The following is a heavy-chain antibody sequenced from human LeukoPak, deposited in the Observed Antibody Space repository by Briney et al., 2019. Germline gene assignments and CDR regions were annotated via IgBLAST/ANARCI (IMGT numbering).Heavy chain of an antibody. D-gene: IGHD3-22*01. J-gene: IGHJ4*02. Sequence: GGSLRLSCAASGFTFSSYGMHWVRQAPGKGLEWVAVISYDGSNKYYADSVKGRFTISRDNPKNTLYLQMNSLRAEDTAVYYCARVKGGDYYDSSGYPDYWGQGTLVTVSS. CDR1: GFTFSSYG. CDR2: ISYDGSNK. V-gene: IGHV3-30*19. CDR3: ARVKGGDYYDSSGYPDY.